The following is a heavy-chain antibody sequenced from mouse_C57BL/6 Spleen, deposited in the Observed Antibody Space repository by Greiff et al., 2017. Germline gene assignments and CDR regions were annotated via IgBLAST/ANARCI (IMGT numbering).Heavy chain of an antibody. V-gene: IGHV1-82*01. CDR1: GYAFSSSW. D-gene: IGHD3-3*01. J-gene: IGHJ2*01. Sequence: VQLQQSGPELVEPGASVKISCKASGYAFSSSWMNWVKQRPGKGLEWIGRIYPGDGDTNYNGKFKGKATLTADKSSSTAYMQLSSLTSEDSAVYFCARGDPDYWGQGTTLTVSS. CDR3: ARGDPDY. CDR2: IYPGDGDT.